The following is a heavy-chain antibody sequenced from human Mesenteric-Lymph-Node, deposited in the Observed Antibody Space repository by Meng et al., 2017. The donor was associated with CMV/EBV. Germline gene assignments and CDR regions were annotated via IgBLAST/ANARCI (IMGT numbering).Heavy chain of an antibody. CDR2: INPNSGGT. CDR1: GYTFTAYY. J-gene: IGHJ6*02. V-gene: IGHV1-2*02. D-gene: IGHD6-13*01. CDR3: ARVGAEGGNYYYYGMDV. Sequence: GESLKISCKPSGYTFTAYYMHWVRQAPGQGLEWMGWINPNSGGTNYAQKFQGRVTMTRDTSISTAYMELSRLTSDDTAVYYCARVGAEGGNYYYYGMDVWGQGTTVTVSS.